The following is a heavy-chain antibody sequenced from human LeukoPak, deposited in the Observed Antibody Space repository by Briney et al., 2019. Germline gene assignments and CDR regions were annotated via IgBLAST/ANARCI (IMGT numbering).Heavy chain of an antibody. D-gene: IGHD6-19*01. CDR1: GGSFSGYY. CDR3: ARLWSRNSSGWYGHDY. V-gene: IGHV4-34*01. J-gene: IGHJ4*02. CDR2: INHSGST. Sequence: PSETLSLTCAVYGGSFSGYYWSWIRQPPGKGLEWIGEINHSGSTNYDPSLKSRVTISVDTSKNQFSLKLSSVTAADTAVYCCARLWSRNSSGWYGHDYWGQGTLVTVSS.